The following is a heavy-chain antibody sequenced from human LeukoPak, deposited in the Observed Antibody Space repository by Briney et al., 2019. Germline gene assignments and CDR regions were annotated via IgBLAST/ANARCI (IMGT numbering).Heavy chain of an antibody. CDR2: INLDSGDT. D-gene: IGHD6-13*01. CDR1: GYTFTAYF. Sequence: GASGKVSCTASGYTFTAYFMHWVRQAPGQGLEWMGWINLDSGDTDYAQKFQGRVTMTRDTSISTAYMELSRLGSDDTAVYYCARRISDSTNWYFSYWGQGTLVTVSS. CDR3: ARRISDSTNWYFSY. J-gene: IGHJ4*02. V-gene: IGHV1-2*02.